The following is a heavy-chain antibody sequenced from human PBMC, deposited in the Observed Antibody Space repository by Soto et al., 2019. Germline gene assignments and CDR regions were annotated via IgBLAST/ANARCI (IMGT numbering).Heavy chain of an antibody. V-gene: IGHV3-21*01. Sequence: EVQLVESGGGLVKPGGSLRLSCVGSAFIFSDHSMNWVRQAPGKGLEWVTSIGDTGTFIYYADSVKGRFTISRDNAKNAAFTPMDSLRPEATAVCYCARDQRYLRQGYSDYWGQGTLVTVSS. CDR2: IGDTGTFI. D-gene: IGHD4-4*01. CDR1: AFIFSDHS. CDR3: ARDQRYLRQGYSDY. J-gene: IGHJ4*02.